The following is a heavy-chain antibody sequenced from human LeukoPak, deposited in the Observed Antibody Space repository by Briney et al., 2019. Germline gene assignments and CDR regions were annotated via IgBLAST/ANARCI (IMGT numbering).Heavy chain of an antibody. CDR1: GGSISSYY. D-gene: IGHD3-3*01. CDR3: ARLNRLEGITYYDFWSGPHGYFDY. Sequence: SETLSLTCTVSGGSISSYYWSWIRQPPGKGLEWIGYIYYSGSTNYNPSLKSRVTISVDTSKNQFSLKLSSVTAADTAVYYCARLNRLEGITYYDFWSGPHGYFDYWGQGTLVTVSS. CDR2: IYYSGST. J-gene: IGHJ4*02. V-gene: IGHV4-59*01.